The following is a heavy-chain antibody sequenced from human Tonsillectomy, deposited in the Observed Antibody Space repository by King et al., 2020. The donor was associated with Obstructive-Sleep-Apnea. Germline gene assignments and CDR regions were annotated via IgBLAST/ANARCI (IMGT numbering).Heavy chain of an antibody. V-gene: IGHV4-59*01. CDR2: IYYSGST. D-gene: IGHD5-18*01. J-gene: IGHJ4*02. CDR1: DDSISGYY. Sequence: VQLQESGPGLVKPSETLSLTCTVSDDSISGYYWSWIRQPPGKRLEWIGYIYYSGSTSYNPSLKSRVTISVDTSKNQFSLKLKSVTAADTAVYSCARVNRGYYYGYPDYWGQGTLVTVSS. CDR3: ARVNRGYYYGYPDY.